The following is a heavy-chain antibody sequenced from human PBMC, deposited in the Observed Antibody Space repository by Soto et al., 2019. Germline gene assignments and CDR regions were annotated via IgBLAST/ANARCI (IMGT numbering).Heavy chain of an antibody. D-gene: IGHD3-10*01. CDR2: ISGGGGPT. J-gene: IGHJ4*03. CDR3: AKVSRFLDSGLI. V-gene: IGHV3-23*01. Sequence: PGGSLRLSCTAPGFTFSTYAMTWVRQAPGKGLEWVSAISGGGGPTYYADSVKGRFTISRDNSKNTLYLQMNSLRADDTAVYYCAKVSRFLDSGLIWGQGTLVTVSS. CDR1: GFTFSTYA.